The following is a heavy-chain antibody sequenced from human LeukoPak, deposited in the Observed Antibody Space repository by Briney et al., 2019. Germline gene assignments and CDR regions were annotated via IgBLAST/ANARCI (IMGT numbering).Heavy chain of an antibody. Sequence: SETLSLTCTVSGGSVSNYYWSWIRQSPGKGLEWIGYIYYTETSYNPSLKSRVTISADTSKNQFSLKLSSVTAADTAIYYCATSLGGGYFDYWGQGSLVTVSS. CDR2: IYYTET. V-gene: IGHV4-59*08. CDR3: ATSLGGGYFDY. D-gene: IGHD3-16*01. CDR1: GGSVSNYY. J-gene: IGHJ4*02.